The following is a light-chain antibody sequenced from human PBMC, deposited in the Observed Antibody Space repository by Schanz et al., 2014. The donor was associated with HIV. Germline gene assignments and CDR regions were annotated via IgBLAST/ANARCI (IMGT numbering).Light chain of an antibody. CDR2: ATY. V-gene: IGLV1-44*01. CDR1: SSNIATNA. J-gene: IGLJ3*02. CDR3: AAWDGSLKVWV. Sequence: QSVLTQPPSASGTPGQRVTMSCSASSSNIATNAVNWYQQLPGTAPKLLIYATYNRPSGVPDRFSGSKSGTSASLAISGLRSEDEADYYCAAWDGSLKVWVFGGGTKLTVL.